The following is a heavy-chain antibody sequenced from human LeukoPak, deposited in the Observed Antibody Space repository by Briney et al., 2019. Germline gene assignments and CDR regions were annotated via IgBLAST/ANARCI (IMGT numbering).Heavy chain of an antibody. CDR2: IYPGDSDT. CDR1: GSTFTSYW. V-gene: IGHV5-51*01. CDR3: ASGIVGVRDAFDI. D-gene: IGHD1-26*01. J-gene: IGHJ3*02. Sequence: KNGESLQISCKGSGSTFTSYWIGWVRQLPGKGLEWMGIIYPGDSDTRYSPSFQGQVTISADKSISTAYLQWSSLKASDTAMYYCASGIVGVRDAFDIWGQGTMVTVSS.